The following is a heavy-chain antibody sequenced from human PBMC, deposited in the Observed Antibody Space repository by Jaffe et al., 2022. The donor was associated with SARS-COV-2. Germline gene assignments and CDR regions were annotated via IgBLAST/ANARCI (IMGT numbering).Heavy chain of an antibody. Sequence: QVQLVQSGSELKKPGASVKVSCKASGYTFTSYAMNWVRQAPGQGLEWMGWINTNTGNPTYAQGFTGRFVFSLDTSVSTAYLQISSLKAEDTAVYYCARDHIAVAGELDFPYYYYGMDVWGQGTTVTVSS. CDR3: ARDHIAVAGELDFPYYYYGMDV. CDR2: INTNTGNP. CDR1: GYTFTSYA. D-gene: IGHD6-19*01. V-gene: IGHV7-4-1*02. J-gene: IGHJ6*02.